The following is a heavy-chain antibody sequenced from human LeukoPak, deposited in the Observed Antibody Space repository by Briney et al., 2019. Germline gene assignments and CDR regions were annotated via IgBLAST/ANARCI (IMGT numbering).Heavy chain of an antibody. CDR1: GFTFSDYY. CDR2: ISSGGSTI. V-gene: IGHV3-11*01. Sequence: GGSLRLSCAASGFTFSDYYMSWIRQAPGKGLEWVSYISSGGSTIYYADSVKGRFTISRDNAKNSLYLQMNSLRAEDTAVYYCARDHSLYCSSTSCYKDYYYMDVWGKGTTVTVSS. J-gene: IGHJ6*03. CDR3: ARDHSLYCSSTSCYKDYYYMDV. D-gene: IGHD2-2*02.